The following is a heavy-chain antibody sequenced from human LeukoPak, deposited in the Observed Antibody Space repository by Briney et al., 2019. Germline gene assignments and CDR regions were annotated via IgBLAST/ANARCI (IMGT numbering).Heavy chain of an antibody. CDR2: IGPTSTST. CDR1: GFSLSTYT. CDR3: ARGRLDY. V-gene: IGHV3-48*02. J-gene: IGHJ4*02. Sequence: GGSLRLSCAASGFSLSTYTMPWVRQAPGKGLEWVASIGPTSTSTSYAGSVKGRLTISRDNAQNSLLLQMNSLRDEDTAVYYCARGRLDYWGQGTPDTVSS.